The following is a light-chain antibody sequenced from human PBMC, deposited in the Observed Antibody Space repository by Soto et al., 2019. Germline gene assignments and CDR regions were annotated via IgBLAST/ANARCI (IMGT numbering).Light chain of an antibody. J-gene: IGLJ1*01. Sequence: QSVLTQPPSASGSPGQSVTISCTGTSSVVGGYNYVSWYQQHPGKAPKLMIYEVSKRPSGVPDRFSGSKSGNTASLTVSGLQAEDEADYYCSSYAGSNNRVLRTGTKVTVL. V-gene: IGLV2-8*01. CDR2: EVS. CDR1: SSVVGGYNY. CDR3: SSYAGSNNRV.